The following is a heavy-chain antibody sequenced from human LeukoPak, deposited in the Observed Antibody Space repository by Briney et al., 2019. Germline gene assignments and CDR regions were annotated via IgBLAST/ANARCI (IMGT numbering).Heavy chain of an antibody. V-gene: IGHV1-69*06. CDR2: IIPIFGTA. Sequence: GASVKVSCKASGGTFSSYAISWVRQAPGQGLEWMGGIIPIFGTANYAQKFQGRVTITADKSTSTAYMELSSLRSEDTAVYYCAIREIEAHYYDSSGYPHYYYMDVWGKGTTVTVSS. D-gene: IGHD3-22*01. J-gene: IGHJ6*03. CDR1: GGTFSSYA. CDR3: AIREIEAHYYDSSGYPHYYYMDV.